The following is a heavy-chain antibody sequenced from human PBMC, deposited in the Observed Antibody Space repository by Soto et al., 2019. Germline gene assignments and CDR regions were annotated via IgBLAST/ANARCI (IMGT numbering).Heavy chain of an antibody. CDR3: ARHPGYCSGGSCNGQYTLDV. CDR2: LYSSRDT. V-gene: IGHV4-39*01. J-gene: IGHJ6*02. D-gene: IGHD2-15*01. Sequence: SKIQSHTRSLAVVSISSNSYSWGWIRSPPGKGLEWIGTLYSSRDTYYNPSLKSRVTISADTSQNQFSLDLTSVTATDTAVYFCARHPGYCSGGSCNGQYTLDVWGQGTTVT. CDR1: VVSISSNSYS.